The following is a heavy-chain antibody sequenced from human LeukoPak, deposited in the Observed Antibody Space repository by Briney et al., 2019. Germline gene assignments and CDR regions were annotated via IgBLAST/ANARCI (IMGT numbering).Heavy chain of an antibody. CDR3: ARGYSSNWYLGY. D-gene: IGHD6-13*01. J-gene: IGHJ4*02. CDR1: GGSISNYY. Sequence: SETLSLTCNVFGGSISNYYWSWLRQPPGKGLEWIGYIYYSGSTNFNPSLKSRVTISVDTSKNQFSLKLSSVTAADTAVYYCARGYSSNWYLGYWGQGTLVTVSS. V-gene: IGHV4-59*01. CDR2: IYYSGST.